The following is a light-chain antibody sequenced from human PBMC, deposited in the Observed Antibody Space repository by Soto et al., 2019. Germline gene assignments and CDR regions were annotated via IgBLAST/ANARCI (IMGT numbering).Light chain of an antibody. CDR2: GAS. Sequence: EIVMTQSPAILSVSPGERATLSCRASQSVSTNLAWYQQKPGQAPRLLIYGASIRATGISARFSGSGSGTEFTLTISSLQSEDFAVYYCQEYNNWLIFTFGPGTKLDLK. CDR1: QSVSTN. CDR3: QEYNNWLIFT. J-gene: IGKJ3*01. V-gene: IGKV3-15*01.